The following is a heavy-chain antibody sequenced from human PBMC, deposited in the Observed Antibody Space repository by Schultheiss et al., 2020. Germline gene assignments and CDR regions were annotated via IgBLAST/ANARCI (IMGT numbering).Heavy chain of an antibody. CDR2: ISGSGGST. CDR3: ARDSGYDYSNWFDP. CDR1: GGSFSGYY. J-gene: IGHJ5*02. V-gene: IGHV3-23*01. Sequence: ETLSLTCAVYGGSFSGYYWSWIRQPPGKGLEWVSAISGSGGSTYYADSVKGRFTISRDNSKNTLYLQMNSLRAEDTAVYYCARDSGYDYSNWFDPWGQGTLVTVSS. D-gene: IGHD5-12*01.